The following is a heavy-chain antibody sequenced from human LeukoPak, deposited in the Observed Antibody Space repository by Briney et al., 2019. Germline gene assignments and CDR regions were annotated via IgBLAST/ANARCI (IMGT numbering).Heavy chain of an antibody. CDR1: GFTFISYA. Sequence: GGSLRLSCAASGFTFISYAMYWVRQAPGKGLEYVSAISSNGGSTYYADSVKGRFTISRDTSKNTLYLQMGSLRAEDMAVYYCARGIGGGYSYGYLAYWGQGILVTVSS. CDR3: ARGIGGGYSYGYLAY. D-gene: IGHD5-18*01. CDR2: ISSNGGST. V-gene: IGHV3-64*02. J-gene: IGHJ4*02.